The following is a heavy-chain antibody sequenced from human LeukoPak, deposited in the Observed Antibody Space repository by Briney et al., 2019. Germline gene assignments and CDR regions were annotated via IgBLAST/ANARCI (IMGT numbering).Heavy chain of an antibody. Sequence: ASVKVSCKASGGTFSSYAISWVRQAPGQGLEWMGGIIPIFGTANYAQKFQGRVTITADESTSTAYMELSSLRSEDTAVYYCARDSDFYYGSGSLDYWGQGTLVTVSS. CDR3: ARDSDFYYGSGSLDY. V-gene: IGHV1-69*13. CDR2: IIPIFGTA. J-gene: IGHJ4*02. D-gene: IGHD3-10*01. CDR1: GGTFSSYA.